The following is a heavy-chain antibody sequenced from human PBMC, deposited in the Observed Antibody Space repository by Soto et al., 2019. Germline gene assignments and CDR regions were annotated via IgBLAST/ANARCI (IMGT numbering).Heavy chain of an antibody. J-gene: IGHJ5*02. CDR2: MNPNSGNT. D-gene: IGHD6-13*01. CDR3: ASGYSSSWIVAWSNNWFDP. CDR1: GGTFSSYT. V-gene: IGHV1-8*02. Sequence: ASVKVSCKASGGTFSSYTISWVRQATGQGLEWMGWMNPNSGNTGYAQKFQGRVTMTRNTSISTAYMELSSLRSEDTAVYYCASGYSSSWIVAWSNNWFDPSGQATLVTVSS.